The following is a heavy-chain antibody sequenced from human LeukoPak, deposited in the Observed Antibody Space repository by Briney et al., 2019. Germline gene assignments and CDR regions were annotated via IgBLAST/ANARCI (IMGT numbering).Heavy chain of an antibody. J-gene: IGHJ4*02. V-gene: IGHV3-48*03. CDR1: GFTFSSYE. CDR2: ISSSGSTI. CDR3: ATLWYSSGWYYFDY. D-gene: IGHD6-19*01. Sequence: PGGSLRLSCAASGFTFSSYEMNWVRQAPGKGLEWVSYISSSGSTIYYADSVKGRFTISRDNAKNSLYLQMNSLRAEDTAVYYCATLWYSSGWYYFDYWGQGTLVTVSS.